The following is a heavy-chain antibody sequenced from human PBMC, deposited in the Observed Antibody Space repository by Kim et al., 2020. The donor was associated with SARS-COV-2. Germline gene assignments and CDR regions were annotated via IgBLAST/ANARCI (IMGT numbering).Heavy chain of an antibody. J-gene: IGHJ4*02. D-gene: IGHD7-27*01. CDR1: DSSISGGLYY. CDR2: IHPHGSI. Sequence: SETLSLTCTVSDSSISGGLYYWTWVRQSAGKGLEYIGHIHPHGSIFYNPSLNRSLRSRLTISVDTSKKQFSVSLTSVTAADTGVYFCGRGRDEYKLGNYWGQGALVTVSS. V-gene: IGHV4-30-4*01. CDR3: GRGRDEYKLGNY.